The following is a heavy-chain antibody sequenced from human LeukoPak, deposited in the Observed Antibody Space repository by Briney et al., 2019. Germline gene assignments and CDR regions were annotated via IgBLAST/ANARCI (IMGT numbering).Heavy chain of an antibody. J-gene: IGHJ4*02. D-gene: IGHD4-23*01. CDR2: IYFDDSDT. Sequence: GESLKISCKASGYRVMDYWIGLVRPTPGKGLGGMGIIYFDDSDTRYSPPFDGQVIISGDKSTATAYLQWSSLKTSDTAIYYCGKSRIGGSLHSYDYWGQGTRVTVSS. V-gene: IGHV5-51*01. CDR3: GKSRIGGSLHSYDY. CDR1: GYRVMDYW.